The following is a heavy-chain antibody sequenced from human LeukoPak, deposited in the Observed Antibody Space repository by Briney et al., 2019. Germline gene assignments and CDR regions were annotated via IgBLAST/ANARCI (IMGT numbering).Heavy chain of an antibody. J-gene: IGHJ3*02. CDR3: AKALTSGWYLDAFNI. D-gene: IGHD6-19*01. V-gene: IGHV3-23*01. CDR2: ISGSGGST. Sequence: PGGSLRLYCAASGFTFSSYAMSWVRQAPGKGLEWVSAISGSGGSTYYADSVKGRFTISRDNSKNTLFLEMNSLRAEDTAVYYCAKALTSGWYLDAFNIWGQGTMVTVSS. CDR1: GFTFSSYA.